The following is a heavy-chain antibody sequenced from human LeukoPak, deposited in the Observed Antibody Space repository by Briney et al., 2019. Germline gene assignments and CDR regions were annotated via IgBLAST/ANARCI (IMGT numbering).Heavy chain of an antibody. CDR1: GGSVSSGSYY. CDR2: IYYSGST. V-gene: IGHV4-61*01. D-gene: IGHD1-26*01. J-gene: IGHJ4*02. Sequence: SETLSLTCTVSGGSVSSGSYYWSWIRQPPGKGLEWIGYIYYSGSTNYNPSLKSRVTISVDTSKNQFSLKLSSVTAADTAVYYCAREGSYYGNYFDYWGQGTLVTVSP. CDR3: AREGSYYGNYFDY.